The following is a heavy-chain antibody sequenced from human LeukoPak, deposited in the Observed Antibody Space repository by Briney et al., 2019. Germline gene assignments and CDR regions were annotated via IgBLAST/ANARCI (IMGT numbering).Heavy chain of an antibody. CDR3: ARGGQGYSSQRGYYYYMDV. CDR2: IYYSGST. CDR1: GGSISSSSYY. V-gene: IGHV4-39*07. D-gene: IGHD6-13*01. J-gene: IGHJ6*03. Sequence: SETLSLTCTVSGGSISSSSYYWGWIRQPPGKGLEWIGSIYYSGSTYYNPSLKSRVTISVDTSKNQFSLKLSSVTAADTAVYYCARGGQGYSSQRGYYYYMDVWGKGTTVTISS.